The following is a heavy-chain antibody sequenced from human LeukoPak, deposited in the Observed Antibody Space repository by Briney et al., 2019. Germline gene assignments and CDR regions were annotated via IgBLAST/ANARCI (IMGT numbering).Heavy chain of an antibody. D-gene: IGHD6-19*01. CDR1: GFTFSDYY. CDR2: ISSSGSTI. CDR3: AGKGSSGSYSPLYYMDV. Sequence: PGGSLRLSCAASGFTFSDYYMSWIRQAPGKGLEGVSYISSSGSTIYYADSVKGRFTISRDNAKNSLYLQMNSLRAEDTAVYYCAGKGSSGSYSPLYYMDVWGKGTTVTVSS. J-gene: IGHJ6*03. V-gene: IGHV3-11*04.